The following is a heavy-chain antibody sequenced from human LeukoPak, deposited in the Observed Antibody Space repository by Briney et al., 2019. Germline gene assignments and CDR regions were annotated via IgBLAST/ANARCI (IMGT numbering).Heavy chain of an antibody. J-gene: IGHJ4*02. CDR2: IYYSGST. D-gene: IGHD5-18*01. CDR3: ARAEAMGLGY. V-gene: IGHV4-59*01. Sequence: PSGTLSLTCTVSGGSISSYYWSWIRQPPGRGLEWMGYIYYSGSTNYNPSLKSRVTISVDTSKNQFSLKLSSVTAADTAVYYCARAEAMGLGYWGQGTLVTVSS. CDR1: GGSISSYY.